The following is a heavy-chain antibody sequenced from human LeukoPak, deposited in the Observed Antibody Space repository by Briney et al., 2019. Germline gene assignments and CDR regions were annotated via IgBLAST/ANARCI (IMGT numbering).Heavy chain of an antibody. V-gene: IGHV3-7*01. Sequence: GGSLRLSCAASGFSVSRYWMSWVRQAPGEGLEWVANIKQDESEKDYVDSVRGRFTISRDNAKNSLYLQMNSLRAEDTAVYYCARPPDGYNRNSPFDYWGQGTLVTVSS. D-gene: IGHD5-24*01. CDR2: IKQDESEK. CDR1: GFSVSRYW. CDR3: ARPPDGYNRNSPFDY. J-gene: IGHJ4*02.